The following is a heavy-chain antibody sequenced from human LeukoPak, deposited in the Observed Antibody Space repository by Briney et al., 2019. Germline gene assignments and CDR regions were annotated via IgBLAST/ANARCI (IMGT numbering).Heavy chain of an antibody. CDR1: GFRFRDSA. CDR3: ARAYCNSTRCWGYYYGMDV. V-gene: IGHV3-33*01. CDR2: IWHDGTYK. D-gene: IGHD2-2*01. Sequence: PGGSLRLSCAASGFRFRDSAMHWVRQAPGKGLEWVSVIWHDGTYKYYVDSVKGRFTISRDDSKNTLYLQMNSLRAEDTAVYYCARAYCNSTRCWGYYYGMDVWGEGTTVTVSS. J-gene: IGHJ6*04.